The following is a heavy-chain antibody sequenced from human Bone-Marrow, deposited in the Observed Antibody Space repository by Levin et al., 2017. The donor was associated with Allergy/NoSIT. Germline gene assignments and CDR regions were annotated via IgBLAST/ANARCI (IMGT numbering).Heavy chain of an antibody. CDR1: GGSVSSANYY. D-gene: IGHD2-15*01. Sequence: PSETLSLTCTVSGGSVSSANYYWSWIRQPPGKGLEWIGYIFYSGSTNYNPSLKSRVTISIDTSKNQFSLKLSSVTAADPAVYYCARDNWGYCSGGTCSYYYYMDVWGKGTTVTVSS. V-gene: IGHV4-61*01. J-gene: IGHJ6*03. CDR3: ARDNWGYCSGGTCSYYYYMDV. CDR2: IFYSGST.